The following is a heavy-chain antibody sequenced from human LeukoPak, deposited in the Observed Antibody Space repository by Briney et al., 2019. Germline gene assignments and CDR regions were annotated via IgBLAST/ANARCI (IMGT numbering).Heavy chain of an antibody. CDR1: GFTFSSYG. Sequence: GGSLRLSCAASGFTFSSYGMSWVRQAPGKGLEWVSAISGSGGSTYYADSVKGRFTISRDNSKNTLYLQMGSLRAEDMAVYYCARVGARYSNYVIAYDYWGQGTLVTVSS. CDR2: ISGSGGST. CDR3: ARVGARYSNYVIAYDY. J-gene: IGHJ4*02. D-gene: IGHD4-11*01. V-gene: IGHV3-23*01.